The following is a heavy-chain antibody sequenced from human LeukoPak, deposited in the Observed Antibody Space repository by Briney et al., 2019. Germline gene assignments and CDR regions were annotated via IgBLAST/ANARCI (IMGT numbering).Heavy chain of an antibody. D-gene: IGHD6-13*01. CDR2: IY. Sequence: PSETLSLTCAVYGGSFSGYYWSWIRQPPGKGLEWIGYIYNPSLKSRVTISVDTSKNQFSLKLSSVTAADTAVYYCARVDSNNWYDSRGYFDYWGQGTLVTVSS. CDR3: ARVDSNNWYDSRGYFDY. V-gene: IGHV4-59*01. CDR1: GGSFSGYY. J-gene: IGHJ4*02.